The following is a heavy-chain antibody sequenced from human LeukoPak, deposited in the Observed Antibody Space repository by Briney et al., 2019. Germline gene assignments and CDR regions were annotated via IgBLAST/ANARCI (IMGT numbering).Heavy chain of an antibody. Sequence: GGSLRLSCAASGFTFSGSAMHWVRRASGKGLEWVGRIRSKANSYATAYAASVKGRFTISRDDSKNTAYLQMNSLKTEDTAVYYCTSPGQSGSYRSIPSSWYGMDVWGQGTTVTVSS. D-gene: IGHD1-26*01. CDR2: IRSKANSYAT. CDR1: GFTFSGSA. J-gene: IGHJ6*02. CDR3: TSPGQSGSYRSIPSSWYGMDV. V-gene: IGHV3-73*01.